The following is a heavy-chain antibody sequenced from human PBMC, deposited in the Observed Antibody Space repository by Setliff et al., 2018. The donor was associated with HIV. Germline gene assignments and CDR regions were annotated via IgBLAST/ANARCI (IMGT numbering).Heavy chain of an antibody. Sequence: LSCAASGFSFSFYWMSWVRQAPGKGLEWVANIKEDGSEEYYVDSVKGRFTISRDNAKNSLYLQMNSLRAEDTAVYYCARTFHIGSGYYPRGYMDVWGKGTTVTVSS. J-gene: IGHJ6*03. D-gene: IGHD3-22*01. CDR3: ARTFHIGSGYYPRGYMDV. CDR1: GFSFSFYW. V-gene: IGHV3-7*01. CDR2: IKEDGSEE.